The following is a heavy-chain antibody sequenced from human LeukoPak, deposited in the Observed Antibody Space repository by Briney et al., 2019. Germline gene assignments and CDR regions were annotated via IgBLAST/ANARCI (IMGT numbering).Heavy chain of an antibody. J-gene: IGHJ4*02. CDR1: GYTFTSYD. D-gene: IGHD3-22*01. V-gene: IGHV1-8*03. CDR2: MNPNSGNT. CDR3: VRESGGYYGGAFDY. Sequence: ASVKVSCKASGYTFTSYDINWVRQATGQGLEWMGWMNPNSGNTGYAQKFQGRVTITRNTSISTAYMELSSLRSDDTAVYYCVRESGGYYGGAFDYWGQGTLVTVSS.